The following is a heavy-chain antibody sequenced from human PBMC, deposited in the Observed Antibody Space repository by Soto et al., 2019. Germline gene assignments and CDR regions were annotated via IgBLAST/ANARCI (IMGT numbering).Heavy chain of an antibody. CDR2: ISAYNGNT. CDR3: ARHKGDKWPVKFDY. D-gene: IGHD5-12*01. J-gene: IGHJ4*02. V-gene: IGHV1-18*01. CDR1: GYTFTSYG. Sequence: GASVKVSCKASGYTFTSYGISWVRQAPGQGLEWMGWISAYNGNTNYAQKLQGRVTMTTDTSTSTAYMELRSLRSDDTAVYYCARHKGDKWPVKFDYWGQXTLVTVSS.